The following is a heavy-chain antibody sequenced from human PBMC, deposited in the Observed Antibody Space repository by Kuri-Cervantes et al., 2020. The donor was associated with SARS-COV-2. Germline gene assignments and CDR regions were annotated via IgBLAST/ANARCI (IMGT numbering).Heavy chain of an antibody. D-gene: IGHD3-3*01. CDR2: MNPNSGNT. Sequence: ASVKVSCKASGYTFTSYDINWVRQATGQGLEWMGWMNPNSGNTGYAQKFRGRVTITRNTSISTAYMELSSLRSEDTAVYYCASRRGFLAYNDAFDIWGQGTMVTVSS. CDR3: ASRRGFLAYNDAFDI. CDR1: GYTFTSYD. J-gene: IGHJ3*02. V-gene: IGHV1-8*03.